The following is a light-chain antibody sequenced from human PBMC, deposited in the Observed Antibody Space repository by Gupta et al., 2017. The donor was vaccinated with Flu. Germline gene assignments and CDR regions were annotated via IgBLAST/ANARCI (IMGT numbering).Light chain of an antibody. CDR3: SSYTSSSTLV. CDR1: SSDVGGYSY. V-gene: IGLV2-14*01. J-gene: IGLJ3*02. Sequence: QSALTQPASVSESPGQSITISCTGTSSDVGGYSYVSWYQQHPGKAPKLVVYEVSNRPSGVSNRFSGSKSGNTASLTISGRQAEDEADYYCSSYTSSSTLVFGGGTKLTVL. CDR2: EVS.